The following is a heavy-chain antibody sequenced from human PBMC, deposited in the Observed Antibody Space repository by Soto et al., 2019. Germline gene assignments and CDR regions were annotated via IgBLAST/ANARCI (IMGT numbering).Heavy chain of an antibody. D-gene: IGHD1-7*01. V-gene: IGHV4-31*03. J-gene: IGHJ4*02. Sequence: QVQLQESGPGLVKPSQTLSLTCTVSGDSISSGGYYWSWIRQHPGKGPEWIGNIYDNGGAYYSPSLKGRVVISVDRSENQFSLRLSSVTAADTAVYYCARVKGGTTRRAFDSWGQGTLVTVSS. CDR1: GDSISSGGYY. CDR2: IYDNGGA. CDR3: ARVKGGTTRRAFDS.